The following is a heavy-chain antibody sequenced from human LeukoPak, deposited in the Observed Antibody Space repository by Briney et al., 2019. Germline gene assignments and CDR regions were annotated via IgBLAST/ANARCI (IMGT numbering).Heavy chain of an antibody. V-gene: IGHV3-30*02. J-gene: IGHJ3*02. Sequence: GGSLRLSCAASGFTFSSYGMHWVRQAPGKGLEWVAFIRYDGSNKYYADSVKGRFTISRDNSKNTLYLQMNSLRAEDTAVYYCAKDALAVKSTHAFDIWGQGTMVTVSS. CDR3: AKDALAVKSTHAFDI. CDR1: GFTFSSYG. CDR2: IRYDGSNK. D-gene: IGHD3-22*01.